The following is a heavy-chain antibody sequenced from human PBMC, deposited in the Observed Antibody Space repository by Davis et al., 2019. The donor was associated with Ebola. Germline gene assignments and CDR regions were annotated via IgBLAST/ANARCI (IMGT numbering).Heavy chain of an antibody. CDR3: ARDTVVIAARYMDV. Sequence: ASVKVSCKASGYTFTSYYMHWVRQAPGQGLEWMGIINPSGGSTSYAQKFQGRVTMTRDTSTSTAYMELRSLRSDDTAVYYCARDTVVIAARYMDVWGKGTTVTVSS. V-gene: IGHV1-46*01. CDR1: GYTFTSYY. D-gene: IGHD4-23*01. CDR2: INPSGGST. J-gene: IGHJ6*03.